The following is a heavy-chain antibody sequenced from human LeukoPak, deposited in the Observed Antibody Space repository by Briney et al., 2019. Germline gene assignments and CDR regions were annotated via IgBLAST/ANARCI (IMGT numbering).Heavy chain of an antibody. Sequence: GGSLRLSCAASGFTFSSYGMHWVRQAPGKGLERVALIWYDGSNKHYADSVKGRFTISRDNAKNLLYLQMNSLRAGDTAIYYCVRDQDEDRGSTTFDRWGQGTLVTVSS. J-gene: IGHJ4*02. CDR3: VRDQDEDRGSTTFDR. CDR2: IWYDGSNK. V-gene: IGHV3-33*01. CDR1: GFTFSSYG. D-gene: IGHD1-26*01.